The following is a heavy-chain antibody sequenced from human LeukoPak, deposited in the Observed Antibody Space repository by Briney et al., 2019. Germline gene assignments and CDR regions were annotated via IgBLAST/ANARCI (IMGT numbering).Heavy chain of an antibody. Sequence: ASVKVSCKASGYTFTSYGISWVRQAPGLGLEWLGWISPYNGNTIYAQKLQGRVTMTTATPTSTAYMELRSLRSDDTAVYYCARVRTSYSSSPPFYYYYMDVWGKGTTVTVSS. CDR3: ARVRTSYSSSPPFYYYYMDV. J-gene: IGHJ6*03. V-gene: IGHV1-18*01. D-gene: IGHD6-6*01. CDR2: ISPYNGNT. CDR1: GYTFTSYG.